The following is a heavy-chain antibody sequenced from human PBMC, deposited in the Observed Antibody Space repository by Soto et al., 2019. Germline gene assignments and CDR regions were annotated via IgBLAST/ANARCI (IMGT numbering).Heavy chain of an antibody. V-gene: IGHV1-18*01. Sequence: ASVKVSCKASGYTFTNFGISWVRQAPGQGLEWMGWISAYNGNTNYAQKFQGRVTMTTDTSTSTAYMEVRSLGFDDTAVYYYDSSGPPDYWGQGTLVTVSS. CDR1: GYTFTNFG. J-gene: IGHJ4*02. CDR2: ISAYNGNT. D-gene: IGHD3-22*01. CDR3: DSSGPPDY.